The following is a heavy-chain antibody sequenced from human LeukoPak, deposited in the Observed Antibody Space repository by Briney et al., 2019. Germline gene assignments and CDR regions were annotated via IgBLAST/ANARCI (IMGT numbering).Heavy chain of an antibody. J-gene: IGHJ3*02. Sequence: PSETLSLTCTVSGGSISSGGYYWSWIRQHPGKGLEWIGYIYYSGSTYYNPSLKSRVTISVDTSKNQFSLKLSSVTAADTAVYYCARSKTHVAPGALDIWGQGTMVTVSS. CDR2: IYYSGST. CDR1: GGSISSGGYY. V-gene: IGHV4-31*03. D-gene: IGHD2-21*01. CDR3: ARSKTHVAPGALDI.